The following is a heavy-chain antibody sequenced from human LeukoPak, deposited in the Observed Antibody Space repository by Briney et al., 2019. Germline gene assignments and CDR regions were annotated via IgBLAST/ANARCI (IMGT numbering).Heavy chain of an antibody. Sequence: GGSLRLSCAASGFIFRSYGMHWVRQAPGKGLEWVAVIWYDGSNKYYADSVKGRFTISRDNSENMLYLQMNSLRAEDTAVYYCARERSTVAPPHPFDYWGQGTLVTVSS. V-gene: IGHV3-33*01. J-gene: IGHJ4*02. CDR2: IWYDGSNK. D-gene: IGHD4-23*01. CDR1: GFIFRSYG. CDR3: ARERSTVAPPHPFDY.